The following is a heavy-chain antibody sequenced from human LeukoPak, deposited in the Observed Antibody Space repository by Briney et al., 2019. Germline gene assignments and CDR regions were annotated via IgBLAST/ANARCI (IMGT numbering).Heavy chain of an antibody. CDR3: ARIGSGWYWDY. D-gene: IGHD6-19*01. J-gene: IGHJ4*02. CDR1: GFTFSSYG. Sequence: GGSLRLSCAASGFTFSSYGMHWVRQAPGKGLEWVAVISYDGSNKYYADPVKGRFTISRDNAKNSLYLQMNSLRAEDTAVYYCARIGSGWYWDYWGQGTLVTVSS. CDR2: ISYDGSNK. V-gene: IGHV3-30*03.